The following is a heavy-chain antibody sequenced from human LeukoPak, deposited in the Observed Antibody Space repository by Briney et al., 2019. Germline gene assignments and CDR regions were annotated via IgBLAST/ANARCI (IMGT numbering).Heavy chain of an antibody. D-gene: IGHD6-13*01. CDR2: MNPNSGNT. CDR1: GYTFTSYD. Sequence: ASVKVSCKASGYTFTSYDINWVRQATGQGLEWMGWMNPNSGNTGYAQKFQGRVTITRNTSISTAYMELSSLRSEDTAVYYCARGRGAAAGATQANWFDPWGQGTLVTVSS. J-gene: IGHJ5*02. CDR3: ARGRGAAAGATQANWFDP. V-gene: IGHV1-8*03.